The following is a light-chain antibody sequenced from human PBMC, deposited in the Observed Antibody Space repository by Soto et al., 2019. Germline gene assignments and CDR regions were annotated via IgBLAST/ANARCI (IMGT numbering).Light chain of an antibody. V-gene: IGLV1-40*01. CDR2: GNS. CDR1: SSNIGAGYE. J-gene: IGLJ2*01. CDR3: QSYGSILSCLRV. Sequence: QAVLTQPPSVSGAPGQRVTISCTGSSSNIGAGYEVHWYQQLPGTAPKLLIYGNSNRPSGVPDRFSGSKSGTSASLAITGLQAEDAADYYCQSYGSILSCLRVFGGRNKVTVL.